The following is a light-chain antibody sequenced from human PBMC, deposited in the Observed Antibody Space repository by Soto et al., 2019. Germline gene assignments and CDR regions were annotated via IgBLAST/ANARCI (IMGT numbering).Light chain of an antibody. V-gene: IGKV3-11*01. CDR1: QSVSSY. J-gene: IGKJ1*01. CDR2: DAS. CDR3: QQGSTWPT. Sequence: EIVLTQSPATLSLFPGERATLSCRASQSVSSYLAWYQQKPGRAPRLLIYDASNRATGIPDRFSGSGSGTDFALTISSLEPEDFAVYYCQQGSTWPTFGQGTKVDNK.